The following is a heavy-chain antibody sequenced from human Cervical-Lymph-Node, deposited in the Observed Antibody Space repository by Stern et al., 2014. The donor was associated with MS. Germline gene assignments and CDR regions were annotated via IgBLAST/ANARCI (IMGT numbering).Heavy chain of an antibody. V-gene: IGHV4-39*01. Sequence: KESGPGLVKPSETLSRTCTVSGGSISSSYYWGWIRQSSGKGLEWIGSIDDTGRTFYNPSLKSRVTISVDTSNNQFSLKLSSVTAADTAVYYCVRQVTVRSRFDYWGQGTLVTVSS. CDR1: GGSISSSYY. CDR2: IDDTGRT. CDR3: VRQVTVRSRFDY. J-gene: IGHJ4*02. D-gene: IGHD4-11*01.